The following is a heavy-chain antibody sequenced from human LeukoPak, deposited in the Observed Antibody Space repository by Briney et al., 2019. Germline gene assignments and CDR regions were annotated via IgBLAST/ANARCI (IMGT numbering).Heavy chain of an antibody. CDR1: DFTFITYT. D-gene: IGHD6-19*01. CDR3: ARDQTSYSSGNIDY. V-gene: IGHV3-21*01. CDR2: ISSGSSYI. J-gene: IGHJ4*02. Sequence: GGSLRLSCAASDFTFITYTMNRFRQTPGKGLEWFSSISSGSSYIYYADSLKGRFTISRDNAKTSLYLQMNSLRAEDTAVYYCARDQTSYSSGNIDYWGQGTLVTVSS.